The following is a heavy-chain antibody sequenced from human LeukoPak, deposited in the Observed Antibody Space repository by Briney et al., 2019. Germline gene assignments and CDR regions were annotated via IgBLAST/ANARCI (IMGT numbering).Heavy chain of an antibody. CDR3: ARWRGSWSFDS. J-gene: IGHJ4*02. CDR2: IKEDGSEK. V-gene: IGHV3-7*01. CDR1: GFTFSIYW. D-gene: IGHD2-15*01. Sequence: PGGSLRLSCAASGFTFSIYWMSWVRQAPGKGLEWVANIKEDGSEKHCVDSVKGRFTMSRDNAKNSLYLQMNSLRAEDTAVYYCARWRGSWSFDSWGQGTLVTVSS.